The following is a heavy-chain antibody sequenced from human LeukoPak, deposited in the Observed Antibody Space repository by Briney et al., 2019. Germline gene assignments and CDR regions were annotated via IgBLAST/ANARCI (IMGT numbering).Heavy chain of an antibody. Sequence: SETLSLTCTVSGGSISSSSYYWSWIRQSPGKGLEWIGYIYYTETSYNPSLKSRVTISADTSKNQFSLKLYSVTAADTAVYYCATRKLGNDYWGQGTLVTVSS. CDR2: IYYTET. V-gene: IGHV4-61*01. J-gene: IGHJ4*02. CDR3: ATRKLGNDY. D-gene: IGHD7-27*01. CDR1: GGSISSSSYY.